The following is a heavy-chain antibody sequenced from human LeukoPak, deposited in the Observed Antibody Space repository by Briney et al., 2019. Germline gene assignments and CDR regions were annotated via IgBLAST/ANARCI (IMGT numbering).Heavy chain of an antibody. J-gene: IGHJ4*02. V-gene: IGHV3-48*02. D-gene: IGHD4-23*01. CDR1: GFTFSSYS. CDR3: ARHDYAGNSGDY. CDR2: IGTRSSII. Sequence: GGSLRLSCAASGFTFSSYSVNWVRQTPGKGLEWVSYIGTRSSIIYYADSVKGRFTISRDNAKNSLYLQMNSLRDEDTAVYYYARHDYAGNSGDYWGQGTLVTVSS.